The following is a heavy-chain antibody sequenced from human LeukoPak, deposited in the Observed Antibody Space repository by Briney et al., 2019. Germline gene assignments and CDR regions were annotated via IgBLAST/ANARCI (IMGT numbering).Heavy chain of an antibody. CDR3: ARRRTGLDPNIEPVDY. J-gene: IGHJ4*02. CDR1: GGSISSSSYY. CDR2: IYYSGST. D-gene: IGHD2/OR15-2a*01. Sequence: SETLSLTCTVSGGSISSSSYYWGWIRQPPGKGLEWIGSIYYSGSTYYNPSLKSRVTISVDTSKNQFSLKLSSVTAADTAVYYCARRRTGLDPNIEPVDYWGQGTLVTVSS. V-gene: IGHV4-39*01.